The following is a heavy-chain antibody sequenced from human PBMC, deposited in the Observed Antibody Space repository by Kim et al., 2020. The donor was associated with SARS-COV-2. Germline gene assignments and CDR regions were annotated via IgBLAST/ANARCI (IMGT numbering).Heavy chain of an antibody. V-gene: IGHV3-48*04. J-gene: IGHJ5*01. Sequence: GGSLRLSCVASGFTFSTYSMNWVRQAPGKGLEWVSYISSSSSTIYYADSVKGRFTISRDNAKNSLYLQMSRLRAEDTAVYYCARGWAAAGTCDSWGQGTL. CDR3: ARGWAAAGTCDS. CDR2: ISSSSSTI. D-gene: IGHD6-13*01. CDR1: GFTFSTYS.